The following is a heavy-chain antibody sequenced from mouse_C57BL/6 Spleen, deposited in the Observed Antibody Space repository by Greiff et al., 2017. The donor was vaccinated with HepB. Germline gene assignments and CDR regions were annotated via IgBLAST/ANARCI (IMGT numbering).Heavy chain of an antibody. Sequence: EVQLVEPGGGLVKPGGSLKLSCAASGFTFSSYAMSWVRQTPEKRLEWVATISDGGSYTYYPDNVKGRFTISRDNAKNNLYLQMSHLKSEDTAMYYCAREGDSYAMDYWGQGTSVTVSS. CDR3: AREGDSYAMDY. V-gene: IGHV5-4*01. CDR1: GFTFSSYA. D-gene: IGHD2-12*01. CDR2: ISDGGSYT. J-gene: IGHJ4*01.